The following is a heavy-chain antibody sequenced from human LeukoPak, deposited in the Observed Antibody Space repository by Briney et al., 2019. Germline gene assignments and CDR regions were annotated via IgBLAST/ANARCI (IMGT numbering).Heavy chain of an antibody. CDR1: GYTFTSYG. V-gene: IGHV1-18*01. J-gene: IGHJ6*03. D-gene: IGHD6-13*01. Sequence: ASVTVSCKASGYTFTSYGISWVRQAPGQGLEWMGWVSAYNGNTNYAQKLQGRVTMTTDTSTSTAYMELRSLRSDDTAVYYCARGALSSSWYYYYYMDVWGKGTTVTISS. CDR2: VSAYNGNT. CDR3: ARGALSSSWYYYYYMDV.